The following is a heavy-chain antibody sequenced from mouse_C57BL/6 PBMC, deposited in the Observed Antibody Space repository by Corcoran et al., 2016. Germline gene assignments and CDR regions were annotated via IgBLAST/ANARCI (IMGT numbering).Heavy chain of an antibody. J-gene: IGHJ2*01. CDR2: INPNNGGT. Sequence: EVQLQQSGPELVKPGASVKISCKASGYTFTDYYMNWVKQSHGKSLEWIGDINPNNGGTSYNQKFKGKATLTVDKSSSTAYMELRSLTSEDSAVYYCARLGTTGYWGQGTTLTVSS. CDR3: ARLGTTGY. V-gene: IGHV1-26*01. D-gene: IGHD2-1*01. CDR1: GYTFTDYY.